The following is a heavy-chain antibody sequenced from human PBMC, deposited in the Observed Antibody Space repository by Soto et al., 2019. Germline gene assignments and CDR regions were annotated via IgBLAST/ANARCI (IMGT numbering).Heavy chain of an antibody. V-gene: IGHV5-51*01. CDR3: AVGYSYGEYYYDY. Sequence: GESLKISCQGSRYSFSSYWIGWVRQMPGTGLEWMGVIFPGDSDTKYGPSFQGQVTISADTSISTAYLPWTSLKASDTAMYDCAVGYSYGEYYYDYWGQGTLVTVSS. CDR1: RYSFSSYW. D-gene: IGHD5-18*01. CDR2: IFPGDSDT. J-gene: IGHJ4*02.